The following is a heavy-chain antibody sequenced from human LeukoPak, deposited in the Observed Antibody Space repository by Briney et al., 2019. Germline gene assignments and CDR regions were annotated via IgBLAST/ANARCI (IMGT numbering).Heavy chain of an antibody. V-gene: IGHV3-15*01. CDR3: TTGATRLLLEY. D-gene: IGHD2/OR15-2a*01. J-gene: IGHJ4*02. Sequence: GRSLRLSCAASGFTFSNAWMNWVRQAPGKGLEWVGRIKSKTDGGKTEYAARVKGRFTISRDDSKNTLYLQMNSLKTEDTAVYYCTTGATRLLLEYWGEGTLVTVSS. CDR2: IKSKTDGGKT. CDR1: GFTFSNAW.